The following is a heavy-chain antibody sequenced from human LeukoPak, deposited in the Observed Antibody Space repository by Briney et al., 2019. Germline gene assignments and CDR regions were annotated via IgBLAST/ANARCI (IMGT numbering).Heavy chain of an antibody. CDR1: GFTFDDYA. CDR2: VTWNSGII. J-gene: IGHJ4*02. V-gene: IGHV3-9*01. Sequence: PGGSLGLSCAASGFTFDDYAMHWVRQAPGKGLEWVSGVTWNSGIIVYADSVRGRFTISRDNARNSLFLEMTSLRGDDTALYYCAKGERSGLVYSAIDYWGQGTLVSVSS. D-gene: IGHD3/OR15-3a*01. CDR3: AKGERSGLVYSAIDY.